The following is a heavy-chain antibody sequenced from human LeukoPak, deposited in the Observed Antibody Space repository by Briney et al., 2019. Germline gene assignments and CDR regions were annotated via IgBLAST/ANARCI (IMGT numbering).Heavy chain of an antibody. CDR2: IYYSGST. CDR1: GGSISSGDYS. CDR3: AREGGGYYDSSGYVGC. Sequence: SETLSLTCTVSGGSISSGDYSWSWIRQPPGKGLEWIGYIYYSGSTYYNPSLKSRVTISVDTSKNQFSLKLSSVTAADTAVYYCAREGGGYYDSSGYVGCWGQGTLVTVSS. D-gene: IGHD3-22*01. J-gene: IGHJ4*02. V-gene: IGHV4-30-4*01.